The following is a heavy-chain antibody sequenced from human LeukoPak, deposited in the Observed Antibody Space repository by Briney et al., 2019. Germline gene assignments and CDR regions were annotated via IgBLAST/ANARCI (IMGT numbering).Heavy chain of an antibody. CDR3: AKAPTTVVTPSFDY. V-gene: IGHV3-23*01. CDR1: GLTLSSYA. D-gene: IGHD4-23*01. Sequence: GGSLNLSCAAPGLTLSSYAMSWFRQAPGKGLEWVPAISGSGGSTYYADSVKGRFTISRDNSKNTLYLQMNSLRAEDTAVYYCAKAPTTVVTPSFDYWGQGTLVTVSS. CDR2: ISGSGGST. J-gene: IGHJ4*02.